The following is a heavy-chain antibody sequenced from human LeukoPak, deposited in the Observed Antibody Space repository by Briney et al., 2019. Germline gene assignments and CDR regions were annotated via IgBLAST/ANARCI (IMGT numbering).Heavy chain of an antibody. J-gene: IGHJ4*02. Sequence: GESLKISCEGAGYSFTSYWVAWVRQMPGKGLEWMAIIYPGDSDTRYSPSFQGQVTISADKSISTAYLQWSSLKASDTAMYYCARRVNWGTYYFDCWGQGTLVTVSS. D-gene: IGHD7-27*01. CDR3: ARRVNWGTYYFDC. CDR2: IYPGDSDT. V-gene: IGHV5-51*01. CDR1: GYSFTSYW.